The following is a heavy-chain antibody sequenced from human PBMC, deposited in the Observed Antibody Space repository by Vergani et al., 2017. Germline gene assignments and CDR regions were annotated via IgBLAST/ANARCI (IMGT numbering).Heavy chain of an antibody. CDR1: GYTFTGYY. V-gene: IGHV1-2*02. CDR3: ARGGVVQLLPTYYYYMDV. J-gene: IGHJ6*03. CDR2: INPNSGGT. Sequence: QVQLVQSGAEVKKPGASVKVSCKASGYTFTGYYMHWVRQAPGQGLEWMGWINPNSGGTNYAQKFQGRVTMTRDTSISTAYMELSRLRADDTAVYYCARGGVVQLLPTYYYYMDVWGKGTTVTVSS. D-gene: IGHD2-2*01.